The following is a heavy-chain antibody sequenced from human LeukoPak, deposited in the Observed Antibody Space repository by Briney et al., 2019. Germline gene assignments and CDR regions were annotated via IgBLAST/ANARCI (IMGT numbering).Heavy chain of an antibody. CDR1: GFTFSSYA. CDR2: ISGSGGST. Sequence: GRSLRLSCAASGFTFSSYAMSWVRQAPGKGLEWVSAISGSGGSTYYADSVKSRFTISRDNSKNTLYLQMNSLRAEDTAVYYCAKVPVAGTLLFDYWGQGTLVTVSS. CDR3: AKVPVAGTLLFDY. V-gene: IGHV3-23*01. D-gene: IGHD6-19*01. J-gene: IGHJ4*02.